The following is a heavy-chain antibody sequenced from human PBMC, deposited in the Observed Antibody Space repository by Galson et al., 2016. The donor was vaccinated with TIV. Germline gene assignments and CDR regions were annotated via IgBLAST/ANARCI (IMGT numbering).Heavy chain of an antibody. J-gene: IGHJ3*01. CDR1: GFTFTSFE. Sequence: SLRPSCAASGFTFTSFEMNWVRHGPGRGLEWVASIISSGSIIHYADSVKGRFTISRDNARESLFLQMNSLRADDAAVYYCARRGNYRADAFDVWGQGTTVTVSS. CDR3: ARRGNYRADAFDV. V-gene: IGHV3-48*03. D-gene: IGHD1-7*01. CDR2: IISSGSII.